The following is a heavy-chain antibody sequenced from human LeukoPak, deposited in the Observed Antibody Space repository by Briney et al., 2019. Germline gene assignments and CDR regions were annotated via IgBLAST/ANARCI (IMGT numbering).Heavy chain of an antibody. CDR2: IKQDGSER. CDR1: GFTFSNYW. CDR3: ATALHSSSWSFDF. D-gene: IGHD6-13*01. V-gene: IGHV3-7*01. Sequence: GGSLRLSCAASGFTFSNYWMSWVRQAPGKGLEWVANIKQDGSERYYVDSVRGRFTISRDNAKNSLFLQIHSLRAEDTAVYYCATALHSSSWSFDFWGQGTLVAVSS. J-gene: IGHJ4*02.